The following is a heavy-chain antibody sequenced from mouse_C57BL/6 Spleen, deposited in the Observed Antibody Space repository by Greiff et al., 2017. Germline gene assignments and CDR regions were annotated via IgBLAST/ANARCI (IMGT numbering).Heavy chain of an antibody. CDR1: GYTFTSYG. D-gene: IGHD1-1*01. CDR2: IYIGNGYT. V-gene: IGHV1-58*01. Sequence: VQLQQSGAELVRPGSSVKMSCKTSGYTFTSYGINWVKQRPGQGLEWIGYIYIGNGYTEYHEKFKGKATLTSDTSSSTAYMQLSSLTSEDSAIYFCARGKDGSDYFDDWGQGTTLTVSS. J-gene: IGHJ2*01. CDR3: ARGKDGSDYFDD.